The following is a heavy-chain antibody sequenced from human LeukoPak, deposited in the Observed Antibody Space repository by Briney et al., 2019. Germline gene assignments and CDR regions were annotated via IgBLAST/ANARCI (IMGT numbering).Heavy chain of an antibody. J-gene: IGHJ4*02. V-gene: IGHV4-59*01. D-gene: IGHD4-11*01. CDR2: LYNSGNP. Sequence: SETLSLTCTVSGGSISTYYWNWIRQPPGKRLEWIGYLYNSGNPNYNPSLKSRVTISVDTSKNQFSLKVSSVTAADTAVYYCARTTVTSIAFDYWGQGTLVTVSS. CDR1: GGSISTYY. CDR3: ARTTVTSIAFDY.